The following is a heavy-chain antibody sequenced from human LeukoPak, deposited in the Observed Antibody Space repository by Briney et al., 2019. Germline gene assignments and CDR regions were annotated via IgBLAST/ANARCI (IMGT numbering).Heavy chain of an antibody. V-gene: IGHV1-2*02. D-gene: IGHD3-10*01. CDR3: AKDAWFGEVTGWFDP. Sequence: GASVKVSCKASGYTFTDHYIYRVRQAPGQGLEWMGWINPNSGGPKYAQKFQGRVIMTSDTSINTAYMELSRLTSDDTAVYYCAKDAWFGEVTGWFDPWGQGTLVTVSS. J-gene: IGHJ5*02. CDR2: INPNSGGP. CDR1: GYTFTDHY.